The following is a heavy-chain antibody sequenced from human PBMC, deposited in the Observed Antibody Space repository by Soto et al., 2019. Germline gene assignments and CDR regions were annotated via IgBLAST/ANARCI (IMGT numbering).Heavy chain of an antibody. CDR1: GGTFSNYA. V-gene: IGHV1-69*12. J-gene: IGHJ6*01. CDR3: ASWVNDAGIGGTYYY. D-gene: IGHD3-16*01. Sequence: QVQLVQSGAEVKKPGSSVKVSCTASGGTFSNYAFSWVRQAPGQGLEWLGGIMPIFGRADYAQKFRGRGTITADESTSTAHMELSSLRSEDTAFYYCASWVNDAGIGGTYYY. CDR2: IMPIFGRA.